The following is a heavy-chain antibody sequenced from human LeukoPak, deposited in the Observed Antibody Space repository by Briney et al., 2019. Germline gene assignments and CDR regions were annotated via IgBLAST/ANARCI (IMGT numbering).Heavy chain of an antibody. Sequence: GRSLRLSCAASGFTFSSYGMHWVRQAPGKGLEWVAVISYDGSNKYYADSVKGRFTISRDNSKNTLYLQMNSLRAEDTAVYYCARDGTGSGFDYWGQGTLVTVSS. V-gene: IGHV3-30*03. CDR3: ARDGTGSGFDY. CDR2: ISYDGSNK. J-gene: IGHJ4*02. D-gene: IGHD1-7*01. CDR1: GFTFSSYG.